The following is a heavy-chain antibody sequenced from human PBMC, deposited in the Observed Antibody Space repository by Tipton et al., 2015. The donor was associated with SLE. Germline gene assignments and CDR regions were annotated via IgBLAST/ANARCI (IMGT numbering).Heavy chain of an antibody. CDR1: GFTFSSYS. J-gene: IGHJ3*02. D-gene: IGHD6-6*01. CDR2: ISSSSSTV. Sequence: SLRLSCAVSGFTFSSYSMNWVRQAPGKGLEWVSYISSSSSTVQYADSVKGRFTISRANTRNTLYLQMSSLRAEDTAVYYCVRRSMDDAFDIWGQGTMVTVSS. CDR3: VRRSMDDAFDI. V-gene: IGHV3-48*04.